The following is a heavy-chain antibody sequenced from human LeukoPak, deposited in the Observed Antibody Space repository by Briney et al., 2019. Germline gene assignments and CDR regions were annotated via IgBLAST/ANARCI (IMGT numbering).Heavy chain of an antibody. CDR3: AREDASAFDI. J-gene: IGHJ3*02. Sequence: ASVKVSCKASGYSFTVYYMHWVRQVPGQGLEWMGWINPSSGGTKFAQKFQGRVTMTRDTSISTAYMELSRLRSDDTAVYYCAREDASAFDIWGQGTMVIVSS. CDR2: INPSSGGT. V-gene: IGHV1-2*02. CDR1: GYSFTVYY.